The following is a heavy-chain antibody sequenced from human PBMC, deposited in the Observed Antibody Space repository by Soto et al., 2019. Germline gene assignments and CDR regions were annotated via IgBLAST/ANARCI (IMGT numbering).Heavy chain of an antibody. CDR2: ISGSGGST. CDR1: GFTFSSYA. V-gene: IGHV3-23*01. J-gene: IGHJ4*02. D-gene: IGHD3-22*01. Sequence: GGSLRLSCAASGFTFSSYAMSWVRQAPGKGLEWVSAISGSGGSTYYADSVKGRFTISRDNSKNTLYLQMNSLRAEDTAVYYCAKDRRYYDSSGYYYVSDYWGQGTLVTVSS. CDR3: AKDRRYYDSSGYYYVSDY.